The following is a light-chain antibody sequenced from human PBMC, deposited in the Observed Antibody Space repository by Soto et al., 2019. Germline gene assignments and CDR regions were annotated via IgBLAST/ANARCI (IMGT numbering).Light chain of an antibody. V-gene: IGKV3-15*01. J-gene: IGKJ4*01. Sequence: DMVMTQSPATLSVSPGERATLSCRASQSINNNLAWYQQKPGQVPRLLIYHASTGATGIPARFSGSGSGTELTLTISSVQSEDFAVYYCQQYNDWPLTFGGGTKVEIK. CDR1: QSINNN. CDR3: QQYNDWPLT. CDR2: HAS.